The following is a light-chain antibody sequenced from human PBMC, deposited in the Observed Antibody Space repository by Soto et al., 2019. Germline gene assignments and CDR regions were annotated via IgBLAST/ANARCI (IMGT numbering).Light chain of an antibody. CDR1: QSVSSSY. CDR2: GAS. J-gene: IGKJ1*01. Sequence: EIGLTQSPGTLSLSPGERATLSCRARQSVSSSYLAWYQQKPGQAPRLLIYGASSRATGIPDRFSGSGSGTDFTLTISRLEPEDFAVYYCQQYGSSPSFGQGTKVDIK. V-gene: IGKV3-20*01. CDR3: QQYGSSPS.